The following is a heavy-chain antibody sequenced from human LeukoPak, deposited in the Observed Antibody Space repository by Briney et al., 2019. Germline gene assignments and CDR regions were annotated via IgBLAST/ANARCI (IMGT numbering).Heavy chain of an antibody. D-gene: IGHD7-27*01. CDR1: GFTFSSYG. CDR2: ISGSGGRT. J-gene: IGHJ6*03. Sequence: GGSLRLSCAASGFTFSSYGMTWVRQAPGKGLEWVSAISGSGGRTYYADSVKGRFTISRDNSKNTLYLQMNSLRAEDTAVYYCAKTGVYYYYYMDVWGKGTTVTISS. CDR3: AKTGVYYYYYMDV. V-gene: IGHV3-23*01.